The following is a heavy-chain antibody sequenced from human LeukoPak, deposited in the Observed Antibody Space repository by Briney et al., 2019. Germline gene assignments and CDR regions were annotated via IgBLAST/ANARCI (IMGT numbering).Heavy chain of an antibody. Sequence: SETLSLTCAVYGGSFSGYYWSWIRQPPGKGLEWIGEINHSANTNYNPSLKSRVTISVDTSKNQFSLKLISVTAADTAVYYCAKNPKAVTISGVPSQGYWGQGTLVTVSS. D-gene: IGHD3-3*01. CDR2: INHSANT. V-gene: IGHV4-34*01. CDR1: GGSFSGYY. J-gene: IGHJ4*02. CDR3: AKNPKAVTISGVPSQGY.